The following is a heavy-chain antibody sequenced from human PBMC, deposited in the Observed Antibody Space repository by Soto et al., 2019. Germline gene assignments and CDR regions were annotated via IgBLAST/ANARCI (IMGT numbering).Heavy chain of an antibody. Sequence: GASVNVSCNASDYIFAPYGISWVRHAPGQGLGWMGWVSPYSNLTNYAQKFQGRVTMTTETSTSKVYMELRSLRSDDTAMYYCARNGERDLGLNYYFYYGMDVWGQGTSVTVSS. J-gene: IGHJ6*02. D-gene: IGHD3-10*01. CDR3: ARNGERDLGLNYYFYYGMDV. CDR1: DYIFAPYG. CDR2: VSPYSNLT. V-gene: IGHV1-18*01.